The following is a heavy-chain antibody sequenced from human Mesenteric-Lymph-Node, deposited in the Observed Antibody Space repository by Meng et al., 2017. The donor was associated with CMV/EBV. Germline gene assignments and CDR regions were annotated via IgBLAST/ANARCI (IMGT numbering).Heavy chain of an antibody. J-gene: IGHJ4*02. CDR2: INPNSGDT. V-gene: IGHV1-2*02. CDR3: ARAPMTTVTMGDF. Sequence: ASVKVSCKASGYTFSGYYMNWVRQAPGQGLEWMGWINPNSGDTNYAQKFQGRVTLTRDTSVTTVYMDMTSLTFDDTAVYYCARAPMTTVTMGDFWGQGMLVTVSS. D-gene: IGHD4-11*01. CDR1: GYTFSGYY.